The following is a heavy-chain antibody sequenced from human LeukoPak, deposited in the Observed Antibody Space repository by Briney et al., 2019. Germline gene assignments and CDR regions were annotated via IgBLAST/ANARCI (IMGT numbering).Heavy chain of an antibody. J-gene: IGHJ4*02. Sequence: GGSLRLSCAASGFTFSSYGMHWVRQAPGKGLEWVAVISYDGSNKYYADSVKGRFTISRDNSKNTLYLQMNSLRAEDTAVYYCAKPSRIVMVVAEIDYWGQGTLVTVSS. V-gene: IGHV3-30*18. CDR3: AKPSRIVMVVAEIDY. D-gene: IGHD2-15*01. CDR1: GFTFSSYG. CDR2: ISYDGSNK.